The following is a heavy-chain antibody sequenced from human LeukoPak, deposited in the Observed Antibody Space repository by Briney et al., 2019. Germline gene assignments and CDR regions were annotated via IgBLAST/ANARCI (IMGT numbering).Heavy chain of an antibody. Sequence: SETLSLTCSVSGGSISSSNYYWGWIRQPPGKGLEWIASIYYSGSTYHNPSLKSRVTISVDTSKNQFSLKLSSVTAADTAVYYCARHVGGSRYYDFWSGFYTDYWGQGSLVTVSS. CDR2: IYYSGST. CDR3: ARHVGGSRYYDFWSGFYTDY. D-gene: IGHD3-3*01. J-gene: IGHJ4*02. CDR1: GGSISSSNYY. V-gene: IGHV4-39*01.